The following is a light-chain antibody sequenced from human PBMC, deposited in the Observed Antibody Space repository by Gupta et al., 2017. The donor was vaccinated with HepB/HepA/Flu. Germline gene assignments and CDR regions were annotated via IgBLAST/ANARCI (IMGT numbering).Light chain of an antibody. V-gene: IGKV4-1*01. CDR1: QTVLYSSNNRNY. CDR2: WAS. J-gene: IGKJ4*01. Sequence: DIVMTQSPDSLAVSLGERATINCKSSQTVLYSSNNRNYLAWYQQKPGQPPKLLIYWASTRESGVPDRFSGSGSGTDFTLTITSLQAEDVAVYYCQQQFATPLTFGGGTKVEIK. CDR3: QQQFATPLT.